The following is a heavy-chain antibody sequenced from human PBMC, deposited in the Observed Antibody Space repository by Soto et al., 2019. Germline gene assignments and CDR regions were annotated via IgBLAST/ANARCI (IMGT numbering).Heavy chain of an antibody. CDR1: GFTFSSYA. Sequence: QPGGSLRLSCAASGFTFSSYAMSWVRQAPGKGLEWVSAISGSGGSTYYADSVKGRFTISRDNSKNTLYLQMNSLRAEDTAVYYCAKDRAGATRDRNYHYYYGMDVWGQGTRVTVSS. J-gene: IGHJ6*02. CDR2: ISGSGGST. V-gene: IGHV3-23*01. D-gene: IGHD1-26*01. CDR3: AKDRAGATRDRNYHYYYGMDV.